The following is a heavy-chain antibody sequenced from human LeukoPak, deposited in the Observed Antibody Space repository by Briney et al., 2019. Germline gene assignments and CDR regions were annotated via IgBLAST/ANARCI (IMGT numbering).Heavy chain of an antibody. D-gene: IGHD6-6*01. CDR1: GFTFSSYG. J-gene: IGHJ4*02. CDR2: IWYDGSNK. V-gene: IGHV3-33*06. Sequence: GGSLRLSRAASGFTFSSYGMHWVRQAPGKGLEWVAVIWYDGSNKYYADSVKGRFTISRDNSKNTLYLQMNSLRAEDTAVYYCAKARSLAAVDYWGQGTLVTVSS. CDR3: AKARSLAAVDY.